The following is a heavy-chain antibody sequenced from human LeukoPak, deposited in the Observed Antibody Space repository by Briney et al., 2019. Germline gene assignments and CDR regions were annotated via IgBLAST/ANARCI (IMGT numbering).Heavy chain of an antibody. CDR1: GFTFSNYG. Sequence: PGRSLRLSCAASGFTFSNYGMHWVRQPPGNGLEWVSVISNDGTNTYQADSVEGRFTISRDNFKNTLYLQINSLRTEDTAIYYCARALDATITPRPGGANFDYWGQGTLVTVSS. V-gene: IGHV3-30*19. D-gene: IGHD6-6*01. CDR3: ARALDATITPRPGGANFDY. CDR2: ISNDGTNT. J-gene: IGHJ4*02.